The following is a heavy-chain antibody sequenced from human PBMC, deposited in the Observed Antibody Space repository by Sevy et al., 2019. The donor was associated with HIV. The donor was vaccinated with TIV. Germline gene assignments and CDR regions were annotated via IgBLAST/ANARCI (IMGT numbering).Heavy chain of an antibody. CDR2: IYYSGST. J-gene: IGHJ4*02. D-gene: IGHD3-10*01. CDR1: GGSIRSYY. CDR3: AGGGGPRSPPTS. V-gene: IGHV4-59*13. Sequence: SETLSLTCTVSGGSIRSYYWSWIRQPPGKGLEGIGYIYYSGSTKYNPSLKSRVTISADTSKKQFSLKLSSVTAADTAVYYCAGGGGPRSPPTSWGQGTLVTVSS.